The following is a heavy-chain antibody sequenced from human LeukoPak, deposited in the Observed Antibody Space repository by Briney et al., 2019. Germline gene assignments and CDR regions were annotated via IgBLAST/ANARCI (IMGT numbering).Heavy chain of an antibody. CDR3: ARCIAAASYYFDY. D-gene: IGHD6-13*01. CDR2: VNHSGST. CDR1: GGSFSGYY. Sequence: SETLSLTCAVYGGSFSGYYWSWIRQPPGKGLEWIGEVNHSGSTNYNPSLKGRVTISVDTSKNQFSLKLSSVTAADTAVYYCARCIAAASYYFDYWGQGTLVTVSS. J-gene: IGHJ4*02. V-gene: IGHV4-34*01.